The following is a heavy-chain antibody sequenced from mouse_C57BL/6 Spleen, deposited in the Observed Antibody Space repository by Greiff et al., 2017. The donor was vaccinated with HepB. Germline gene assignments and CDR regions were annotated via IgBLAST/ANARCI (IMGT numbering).Heavy chain of an antibody. CDR2: ISDGGSYT. D-gene: IGHD1-1*01. CDR3: ARRGGSSPYYFDY. Sequence: DVKLVESGGGLVKPGGSLKLSCAASGFTFSSYAMSWVRQTPEKRLEWVATISDGGSYTYYPDNVKGRFTISRDNAKNNLYLQMSHLKSEDTAMYYCARRGGSSPYYFDYWGQGTTLTVSS. V-gene: IGHV5-4*03. J-gene: IGHJ2*01. CDR1: GFTFSSYA.